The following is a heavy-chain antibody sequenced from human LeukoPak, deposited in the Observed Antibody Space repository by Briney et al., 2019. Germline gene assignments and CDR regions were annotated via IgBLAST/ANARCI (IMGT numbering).Heavy chain of an antibody. CDR3: TRDLDANWGSLL. V-gene: IGHV3-49*04. Sequence: GGSLRLSCTASGVTLGDYAINWVRQAPGKGLEWVGFIRGKTYGWTTEYAASVKGRFTISRDDSKGIAYLQVNKLKTEDTAVYYCTRDLDANWGSLLWGHGTLVTVSS. J-gene: IGHJ4*01. CDR1: GVTLGDYA. D-gene: IGHD7-27*01. CDR2: IRGKTYGWTT.